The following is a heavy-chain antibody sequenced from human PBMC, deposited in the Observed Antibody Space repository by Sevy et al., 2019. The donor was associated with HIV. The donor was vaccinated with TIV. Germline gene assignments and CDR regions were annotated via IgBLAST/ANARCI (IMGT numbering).Heavy chain of an antibody. CDR2: FFHTEST. Sequence: SETLSLTCAVSGGSMSSGVYSWNWIRQPPGKGLEWIGYFFHTESTYYNPSLKSRVTISVDRSKNQFSLKLTSVTAADSAVYYCARDGGTVTTPGYFDYWGQGALVTVSS. CDR1: GGSMSSGVYS. CDR3: ARDGGTVTTPGYFDY. J-gene: IGHJ4*02. V-gene: IGHV4-30-2*01. D-gene: IGHD4-17*01.